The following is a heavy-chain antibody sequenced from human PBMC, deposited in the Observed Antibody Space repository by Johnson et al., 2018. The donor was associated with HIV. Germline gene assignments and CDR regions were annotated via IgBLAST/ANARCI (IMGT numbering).Heavy chain of an antibody. J-gene: IGHJ3*02. CDR2: IRYDGSNT. D-gene: IGHD1-26*01. CDR3: AKDRGSPGIPAAFDI. V-gene: IGHV3-30*02. CDR1: GFTFSSYG. Sequence: QVQLVESGGGVVQPGGSLRLSCAASGFTFSSYGMHWVRQAPGKGLEWVAFIRYDGSNTYYADSVKGRFTISRNNSKNTLYLQMNSLRAEDTAVYYCAKDRGSPGIPAAFDIWGQGTMVTVSS.